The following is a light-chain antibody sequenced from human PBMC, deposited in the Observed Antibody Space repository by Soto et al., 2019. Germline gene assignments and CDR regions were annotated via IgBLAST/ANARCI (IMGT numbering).Light chain of an antibody. V-gene: IGLV2-14*01. CDR1: SGDIGYYSF. Sequence: QSALTQPASVSGSPGQSRTISCSGTSGDIGYYSFVSWFQQHPGKAPKLIIYEVSHRPSGVSDRFSASKSGDTASLTISGLQAEDEDDYYCCSYSTSNTLVYVFGTGTKLTVL. J-gene: IGLJ1*01. CDR3: CSYSTSNTLVYV. CDR2: EVS.